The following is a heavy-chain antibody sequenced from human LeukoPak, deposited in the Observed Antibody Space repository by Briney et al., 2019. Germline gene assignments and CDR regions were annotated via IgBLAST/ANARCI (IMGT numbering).Heavy chain of an antibody. J-gene: IGHJ6*03. CDR3: ARDRGSIVVVPAAIAYYYYYYYMDV. V-gene: IGHV1-2*04. D-gene: IGHD2-2*01. CDR1: GYTFTGHY. CDR2: IDPHSGGT. Sequence: ASVKVSCKASGYTFTGHYMHWVRQAPGQGLEWMGWIDPHSGGTNYAQKFQGWATMTRDTSISTAYMELSRLRSDDTAVYYCARDRGSIVVVPAAIAYYYYYYYMDVWGKGTTVTVSS.